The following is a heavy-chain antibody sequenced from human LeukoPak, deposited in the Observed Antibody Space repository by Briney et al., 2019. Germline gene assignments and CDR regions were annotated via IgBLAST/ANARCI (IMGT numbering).Heavy chain of an antibody. J-gene: IGHJ4*02. Sequence: GGSLRLSCTSSGFIFSSHLMNWVRQAPGKGPEWVANIKYDGSEQYYVDSVKGRFSISRDNTKNLLYLQMNSLRVEDTAVYYCARDYGWSFANWGQGTLVTVSS. V-gene: IGHV3-7*03. CDR2: IKYDGSEQ. CDR1: GFIFSSHL. D-gene: IGHD3-10*01. CDR3: ARDYGWSFAN.